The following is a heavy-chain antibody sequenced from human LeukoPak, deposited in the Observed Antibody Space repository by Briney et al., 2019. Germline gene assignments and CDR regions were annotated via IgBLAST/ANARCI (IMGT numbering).Heavy chain of an antibody. D-gene: IGHD2-2*01. Sequence: ASVKVSCKGSGYTFTGYYIHWVGQAPGQGLEWMGWINPNSGGTNFALKFQGRVTMTRDTSISTAYMELSGLRSDDTAVYYCARDRYCSSTSCYRKFDYWGQGTLVTVSS. CDR3: ARDRYCSSTSCYRKFDY. V-gene: IGHV1-2*02. CDR2: INPNSGGT. J-gene: IGHJ4*02. CDR1: GYTFTGYY.